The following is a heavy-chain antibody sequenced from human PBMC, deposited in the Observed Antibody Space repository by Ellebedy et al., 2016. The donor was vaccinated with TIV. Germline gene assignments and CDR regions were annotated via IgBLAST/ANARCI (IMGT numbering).Heavy chain of an antibody. CDR2: IGIGGTST. D-gene: IGHD6-19*01. J-gene: IGHJ4*02. Sequence: GESLKISCAASGYAFSNYAVSWVRQAPGKGLEWVSSIGIGGTSTYYADSVKGRFTVSRDNSRNTVFLQMNSLSVEDTAVYYCASPAVGHTTGCCRYYFDYWGLGTLVTVSS. CDR3: ASPAVGHTTGCCRYYFDY. V-gene: IGHV3-23*01. CDR1: GYAFSNYA.